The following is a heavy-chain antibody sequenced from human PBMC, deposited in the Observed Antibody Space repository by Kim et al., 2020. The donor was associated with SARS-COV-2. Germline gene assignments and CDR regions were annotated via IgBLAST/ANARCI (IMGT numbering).Heavy chain of an antibody. CDR1: GFTFTFTNTW. J-gene: IGHJ5*02. CDR2: IRGKIEGATAADSGTA. V-gene: IGHV3-15*01. D-gene: IGHD3-10*01. CDR3: TTDPYYPAPTAS. Sequence: GGSLRLSCVGSGFTFTFTNTWMTWVRQAPGQGLEWLGRIRGKIEGATAADSGTAEYAAPGKGRFTISRDDSKNTVFLQMDRLKVEDTAVYYCTTDPYYPAPTASWGQGTLVTVSS.